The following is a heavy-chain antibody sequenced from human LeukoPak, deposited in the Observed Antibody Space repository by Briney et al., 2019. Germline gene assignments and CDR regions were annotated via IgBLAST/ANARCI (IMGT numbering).Heavy chain of an antibody. CDR1: GGSMSGPY. D-gene: IGHD5-18*01. CDR3: ARAVESRYSYGYYFGY. V-gene: IGHV4-4*07. Sequence: SETLSLTCTVSGGSMSGPYWSWIRQPPGKELEWIGRIYTSGSTNYNPSLKSRVTMSVDTSKNQFSLKLSSVTAADTAVYYCARAVESRYSYGYYFGYWGQGTLVTVSS. CDR2: IYTSGST. J-gene: IGHJ4*02.